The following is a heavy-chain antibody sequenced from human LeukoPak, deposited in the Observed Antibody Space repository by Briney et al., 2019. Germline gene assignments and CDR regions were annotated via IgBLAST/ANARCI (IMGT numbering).Heavy chain of an antibody. Sequence: ASVKVSCKASGYTFTSYYMYWVRQAPGQGLEWMGIINPSGGSTSYAQKFQGRVTMTRDTSTSTVYMELSSLRSEDTAVYYCARAPDIVVVPAAINWFDPWGQGTLVTVSS. CDR1: GYTFTSYY. D-gene: IGHD2-2*01. V-gene: IGHV1-46*01. J-gene: IGHJ5*02. CDR2: INPSGGST. CDR3: ARAPDIVVVPAAINWFDP.